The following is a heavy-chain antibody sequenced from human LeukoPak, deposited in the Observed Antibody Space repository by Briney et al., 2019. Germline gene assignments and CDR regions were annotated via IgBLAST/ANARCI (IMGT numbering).Heavy chain of an antibody. CDR2: ISSSSSYI. J-gene: IGHJ6*03. CDR3: ARDLGGSYSYYYYMDV. Sequence: GGSLRLSCAASGFTFSSYSMNWVRQAPGKGLEWVSSISSSSSYIYYAGSVKGRFTISRDNAKNSLYLQMNSLRAEDTAVYYCARDLGGSYSYYYYMDVWGKGTTVTVSS. V-gene: IGHV3-21*01. CDR1: GFTFSSYS. D-gene: IGHD1-26*01.